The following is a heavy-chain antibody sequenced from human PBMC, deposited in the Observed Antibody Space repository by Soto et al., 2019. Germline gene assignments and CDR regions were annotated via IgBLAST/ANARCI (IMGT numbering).Heavy chain of an antibody. Sequence: SETLSLTCTVSGGPISTDYWSWIRQSPGKGLEWIGFIYYGGSTYYNPSLKSRVTISVDTSKNQFSLKLSSVTAADTAVYYCAGYKGNWNDVPWFDPWGQGTLVTVSS. D-gene: IGHD1-1*01. CDR1: GGPISTDY. CDR3: AGYKGNWNDVPWFDP. J-gene: IGHJ5*02. V-gene: IGHV4-59*06. CDR2: IYYGGST.